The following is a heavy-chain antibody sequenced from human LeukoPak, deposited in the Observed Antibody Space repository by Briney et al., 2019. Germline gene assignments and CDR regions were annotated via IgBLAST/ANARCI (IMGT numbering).Heavy chain of an antibody. J-gene: IGHJ4*02. CDR3: AKGGYCSSTSCYWIVDY. CDR1: GFTFSTYA. CDR2: ISGSGVST. D-gene: IGHD2-2*01. V-gene: IGHV3-23*01. Sequence: GGSLRLSCAASGFTFSTYAMAWVRQAPGKGLEWVSGISGSGVSTYYPDSVKGRFTISRDNSKNTLYLQMNSLRAEDTAVYYCAKGGYCSSTSCYWIVDYWGQGTLVTVSS.